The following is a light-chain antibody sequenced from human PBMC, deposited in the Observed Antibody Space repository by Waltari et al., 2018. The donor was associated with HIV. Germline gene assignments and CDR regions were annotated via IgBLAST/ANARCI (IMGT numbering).Light chain of an antibody. J-gene: IGKJ1*01. Sequence: EIVLRQSPATLPGSPGARATVPYRASQGVSSTYFAWYQHRLGQAPRLLISGASSRATGTPDRFSGSGSGTDFTLTISRLEPEDSAVYYCQQYGSSPWTFGQGTKVEVK. V-gene: IGKV3-20*01. CDR3: QQYGSSPWT. CDR2: GAS. CDR1: QGVSSTY.